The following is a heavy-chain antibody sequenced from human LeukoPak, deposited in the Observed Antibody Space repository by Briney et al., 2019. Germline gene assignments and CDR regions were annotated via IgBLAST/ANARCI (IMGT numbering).Heavy chain of an antibody. V-gene: IGHV3-74*01. CDR2: INNNGSST. Sequence: GGSLRLSCAASGFTFSSYWMHWVRQAPGKGLVWVSGINNNGSSTKYADSVKGRFTISRDNAKNTLYLQTNSLRADDTAVYYCARGQGHGFDIWGQGQWSPSLQ. CDR1: GFTFSSYW. CDR3: ARGQGHGFDI. J-gene: IGHJ3*02.